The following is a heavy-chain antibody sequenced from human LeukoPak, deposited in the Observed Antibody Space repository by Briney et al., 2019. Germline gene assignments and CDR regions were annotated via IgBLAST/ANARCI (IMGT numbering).Heavy chain of an antibody. V-gene: IGHV3-23*01. D-gene: IGHD3-16*02. Sequence: GGSLRLSCAASGFTFSSYAMSWDRQAPGKGLEFVSALTGDSGSTYYADSVKGRFTISRDNSKNTLYLQMNSLRAEDTAVYYCAKDYRDLDYWGQGTLVTVSS. CDR1: GFTFSSYA. CDR3: AKDYRDLDY. J-gene: IGHJ4*02. CDR2: LTGDSGST.